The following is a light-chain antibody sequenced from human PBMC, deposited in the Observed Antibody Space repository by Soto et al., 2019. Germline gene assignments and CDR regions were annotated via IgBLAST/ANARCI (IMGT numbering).Light chain of an antibody. Sequence: QSALTQPRSVSGSPGQSVTISCTGTSSDVGGYNYVSWYQQHPGKAHKVMIYDVTKRPSGVPDRFSGSKSGNTVSLTISGLQAEDEADYYCCSFAPVYTFGVFCGGTKLSGL. CDR2: DVT. CDR3: CSFAPVYTFGV. J-gene: IGLJ3*02. CDR1: SSDVGGYNY. V-gene: IGLV2-11*01.